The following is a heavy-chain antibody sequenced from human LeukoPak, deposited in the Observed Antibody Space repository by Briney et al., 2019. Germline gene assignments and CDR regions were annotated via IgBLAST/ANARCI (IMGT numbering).Heavy chain of an antibody. CDR1: GFTFSGSG. CDR3: AKGGCRGTCNPLAY. CDR2: SGDSDGST. Sequence: SGGSLRLSCAASGFTFSGSGMSWVRQAPGKGLEWISSSGDSDGSTYHADSLKGRFTISRDNSKNTLYLQMNNLRAEDTAVYYCAKGGCRGTCNPLAYWGQGALVTVSP. D-gene: IGHD2-15*01. V-gene: IGHV3-23*01. J-gene: IGHJ4*02.